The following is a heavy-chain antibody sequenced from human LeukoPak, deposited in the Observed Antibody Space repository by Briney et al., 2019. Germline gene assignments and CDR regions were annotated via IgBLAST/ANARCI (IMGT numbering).Heavy chain of an antibody. V-gene: IGHV3-33*06. CDR3: AKGPKGATAYYYYYMDV. CDR1: GFTFSSYG. J-gene: IGHJ6*03. D-gene: IGHD1-26*01. CDR2: IWYDGSNK. Sequence: PGGSLRLSCAASGFTFSSYGMHWVRQAPGKGLEWVAVIWYDGSNKYYADSVKGRFTISRDNPKNTLYLQMNSLRAEDTAVYYCAKGPKGATAYYYYYMDVWGKGTTVTVSS.